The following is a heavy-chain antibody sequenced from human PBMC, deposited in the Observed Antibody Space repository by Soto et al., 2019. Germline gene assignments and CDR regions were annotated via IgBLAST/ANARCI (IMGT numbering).Heavy chain of an antibody. V-gene: IGHV4-59*08. D-gene: IGHD1-26*01. J-gene: IGHJ4*02. Sequence: SETLSLTCTASGGSISRYYWSWIRQPPGKGLEWIGYIYYSGSTNYNPSLKSRVTISVDTSKNQFSLKLSSVTAADTAVYYCARRYGSAIDYWGQGTLVTVSS. CDR1: GGSISRYY. CDR2: IYYSGST. CDR3: ARRYGSAIDY.